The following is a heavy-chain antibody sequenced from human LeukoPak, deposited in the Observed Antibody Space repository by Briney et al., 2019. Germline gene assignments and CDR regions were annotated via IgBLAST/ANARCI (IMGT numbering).Heavy chain of an antibody. Sequence: GGSLRLSCAASGFTFSSYSMNWVRQAPGKGLEWVSSISSSSSYICYADSVKGRFTISRDNAKNSLYLQMNSLRAEDTAVYYCARVEYSGYDGPTYYYYYGMDVWGKGTTVTVSS. CDR3: ARVEYSGYDGPTYYYYYGMDV. D-gene: IGHD5-12*01. J-gene: IGHJ6*04. CDR1: GFTFSSYS. V-gene: IGHV3-21*01. CDR2: ISSSSSYI.